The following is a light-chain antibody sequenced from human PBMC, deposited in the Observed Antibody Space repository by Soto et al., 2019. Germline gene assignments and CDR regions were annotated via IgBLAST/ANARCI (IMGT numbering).Light chain of an antibody. CDR1: SSNIGSNT. CDR3: AAWDDSLNVVV. J-gene: IGLJ2*01. Sequence: QSVLTQPPSASGTPGQRVTISCSGSSSNIGSNTVNWYQQLPGTAPKLLIYSNNQRPSGVPDRFSGSKSGTSASLAISGLQSEDEADYHCAAWDDSLNVVVFGGGTKVTVL. CDR2: SNN. V-gene: IGLV1-44*01.